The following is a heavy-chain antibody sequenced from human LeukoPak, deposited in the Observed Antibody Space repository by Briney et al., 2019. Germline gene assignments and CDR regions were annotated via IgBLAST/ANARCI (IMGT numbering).Heavy chain of an antibody. CDR2: ISGTSSYR. CDR3: ARDASPYDSINWFDP. V-gene: IGHV3-21*01. J-gene: IGHJ5*02. CDR1: GFTLSRYT. Sequence: GGSLRLSCAASGFTLSRYTMNWVRQVRGKGLEWVSSISGTSSYRYYAESVKGRFSISRDDATNSVYLQMNSLRVEDTAVYYCARDASPYDSINWFDPWGQGTLVTVSS. D-gene: IGHD3-3*01.